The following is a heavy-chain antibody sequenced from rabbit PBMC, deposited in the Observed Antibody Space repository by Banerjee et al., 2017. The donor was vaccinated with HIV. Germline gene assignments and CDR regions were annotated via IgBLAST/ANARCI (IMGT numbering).Heavy chain of an antibody. Sequence: QSLEESGGDLVKPGASLTLTCTASGFTLSSYWICWVRQAPGKGLEWIACIDTGSSGSTYYASWAKGRFTISKTSSTTVTLQMTSLTAADTATYFCANRPYAGSGYAFNLWGQGTLVTVS. V-gene: IGHV1S40*01. CDR1: GFTLSSYW. D-gene: IGHD8-1*01. CDR3: ANRPYAGSGYAFNL. J-gene: IGHJ4*01. CDR2: IDTGSSGST.